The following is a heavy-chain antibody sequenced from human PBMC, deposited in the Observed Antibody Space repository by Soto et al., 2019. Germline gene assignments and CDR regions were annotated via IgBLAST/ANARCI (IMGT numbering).Heavy chain of an antibody. Sequence: QVQLVQSGAEVKNPGASVKVSCKASGYTFTRYGIGWARQAPGQGLEWMGWINTYNGNTNYAQNVQGRVTLTTDTSTSTAYMELRSLRSNDTAIYYGAMVDVYVTPSPQDVLGQGPTVIVSS. J-gene: IGHJ6*02. CDR3: AMVDVYVTPSPQDV. CDR1: GYTFTRYG. D-gene: IGHD3-16*01. CDR2: INTYNGNT. V-gene: IGHV1-18*01.